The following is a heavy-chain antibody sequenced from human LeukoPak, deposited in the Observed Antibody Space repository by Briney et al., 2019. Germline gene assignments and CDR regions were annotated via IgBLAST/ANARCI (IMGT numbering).Heavy chain of an antibody. CDR1: GFTFSSYA. V-gene: IGHV3-30*01. CDR3: ARAPAYYYYMDV. Sequence: GGSLRLSCEASGFTFSSYAMHWVRQAPGKGLEWVAVISYDGSNKYYADSVKGRFTISRDNSKNTLYLQMNSLRAEDTAVYYCARAPAYYYYMDVWGKGTTVTVSS. CDR2: ISYDGSNK. J-gene: IGHJ6*03.